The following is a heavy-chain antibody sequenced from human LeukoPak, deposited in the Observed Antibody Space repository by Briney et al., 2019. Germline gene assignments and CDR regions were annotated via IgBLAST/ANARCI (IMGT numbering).Heavy chain of an antibody. D-gene: IGHD2-21*02. CDR3: ASALYCGGDCYSGRYFFDY. J-gene: IGHJ4*02. V-gene: IGHV1-46*01. Sequence: ASVKVSCKASGYTFINYYIHWVRQAPGQGLEWMGMIDPSGGATSNAQKVQGRVTMTRDTSTSTIYMEVSSLRFDDPAVYYCASALYCGGDCYSGRYFFDYWGQGTLVTVSS. CDR1: GYTFINYY. CDR2: IDPSGGAT.